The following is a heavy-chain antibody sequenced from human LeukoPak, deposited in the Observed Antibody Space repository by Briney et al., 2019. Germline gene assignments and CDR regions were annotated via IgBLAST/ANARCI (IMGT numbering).Heavy chain of an antibody. Sequence: GGSLRLSCVASGFTFNNYEMNWVRQAPGKGLEWISYITTDGTMAYYARSVRGRFTISRDNAKNSLYLQMNSLRADDTAVYYCARETIDCGGDCYDYWGQGTLATVSS. CDR3: ARETIDCGGDCYDY. CDR2: ITTDGTMA. CDR1: GFTFNNYE. J-gene: IGHJ4*02. V-gene: IGHV3-48*03. D-gene: IGHD2-21*01.